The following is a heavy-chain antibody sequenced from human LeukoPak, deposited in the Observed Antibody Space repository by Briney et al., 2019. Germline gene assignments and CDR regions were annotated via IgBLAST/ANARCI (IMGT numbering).Heavy chain of an antibody. CDR1: GFTFSSYW. Sequence: GGSLRLSCAASGFTFSSYWMHWVRQAPGKGLVWVSRINSDGSSTSYADSVKGRFTISRDNAKNTLYLQMNSLRAEDTAVYYCARVQSGSYYYYYYYYGMDVWGQGTTVTVSS. CDR2: INSDGSST. D-gene: IGHD1-26*01. CDR3: ARVQSGSYYYYYYYYGMDV. V-gene: IGHV3-74*01. J-gene: IGHJ6*02.